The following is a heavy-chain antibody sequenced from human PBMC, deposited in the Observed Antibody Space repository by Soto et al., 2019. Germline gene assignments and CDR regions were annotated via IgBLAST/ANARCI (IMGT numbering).Heavy chain of an antibody. D-gene: IGHD2-2*01. J-gene: IGHJ6*02. V-gene: IGHV5-51*01. Sequence: GESLKISCKGPGYSFTSYWIGWVRQMPGKGLEWMGIIYPGDSDTRYSPSFRGQVTISADKSISTAYLQWSSLKASDTAMYYCARDGKYCSSTSCYDYYYYGMDVWGQGTTVTVSS. CDR3: ARDGKYCSSTSCYDYYYYGMDV. CDR2: IYPGDSDT. CDR1: GYSFTSYW.